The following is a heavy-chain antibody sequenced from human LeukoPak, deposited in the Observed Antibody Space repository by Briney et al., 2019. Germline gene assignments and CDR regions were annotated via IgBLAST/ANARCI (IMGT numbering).Heavy chain of an antibody. CDR2: INQDGSEK. Sequence: PGRSLRLSCAASGFTFSSYAMHWVRQAPGKGLEWVANINQDGSEKYYVDSVKGRFTISRDNAKNSLYLQMNGLRAEDTSLYYCSRGERFRAFDIWGQGTMVTVSS. CDR3: SRGERFRAFDI. CDR1: GFTFSSYA. D-gene: IGHD1-1*01. J-gene: IGHJ3*02. V-gene: IGHV3-7*01.